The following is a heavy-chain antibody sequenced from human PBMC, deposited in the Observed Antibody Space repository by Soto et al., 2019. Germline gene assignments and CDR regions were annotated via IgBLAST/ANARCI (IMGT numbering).Heavy chain of an antibody. D-gene: IGHD2-15*01. CDR3: TRVGYGGPDYYYYYGMGV. Sequence: GGSLRLSCTASGFTFGDYAMSWFRQAPGKGLEWVGFIRSKAYGGTTEYAASVKGRFTISRDDSKSIAYLQMNSLKTEDTAVYYCTRVGYGGPDYYYYYGMGVWGQGTTVTVSS. CDR2: IRSKAYGGTT. CDR1: GFTFGDYA. J-gene: IGHJ6*02. V-gene: IGHV3-49*03.